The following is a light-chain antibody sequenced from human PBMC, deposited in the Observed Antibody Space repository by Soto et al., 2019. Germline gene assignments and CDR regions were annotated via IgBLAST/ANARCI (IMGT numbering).Light chain of an antibody. Sequence: EIVLTQSPGTLSLSPGERATLSCRASLTISDNYLAWYQQKAGHAPRLVIFGASIRATGIPDRFSASGAGTDFTPTISRLEPEDFAVYYCQQYSMAPLTFGQGTKVDIK. CDR3: QQYSMAPLT. J-gene: IGKJ1*01. CDR1: LTISDNY. CDR2: GAS. V-gene: IGKV3-20*01.